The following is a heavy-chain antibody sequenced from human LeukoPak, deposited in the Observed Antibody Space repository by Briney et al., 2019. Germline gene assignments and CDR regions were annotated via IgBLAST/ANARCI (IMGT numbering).Heavy chain of an antibody. J-gene: IGHJ4*02. Sequence: SETLSLTCTVSGGSISSYYWSWIRQPPGKGLEWIGYIYYSGSTYYNPSLKSRVTISVDTSKNQFSLKLSSVTAADTAVYYCARILGYCSGGSCSDYWGQGTLVTVSS. CDR2: IYYSGST. D-gene: IGHD2-15*01. CDR3: ARILGYCSGGSCSDY. V-gene: IGHV4-59*01. CDR1: GGSISSYY.